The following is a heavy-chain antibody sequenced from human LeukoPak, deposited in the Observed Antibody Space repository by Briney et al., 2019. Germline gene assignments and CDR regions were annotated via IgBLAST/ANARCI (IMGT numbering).Heavy chain of an antibody. V-gene: IGHV1-18*01. CDR3: ARGRRIAARLSGWFDP. Sequence: GASVKVSCKASGYTFTSYGISWVRQAPGQGLEWMGWISAYNGNTNYAQKLQGRVTMTTDTSTSTAYMELRSLRSDDTAVYYCARGRRIAARLSGWFDPWGQGTLVTVSS. CDR2: ISAYNGNT. CDR1: GYTFTSYG. J-gene: IGHJ5*02. D-gene: IGHD6-6*01.